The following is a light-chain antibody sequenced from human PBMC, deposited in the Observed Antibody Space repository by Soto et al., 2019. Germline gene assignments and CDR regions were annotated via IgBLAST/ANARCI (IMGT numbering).Light chain of an antibody. Sequence: EIVLTQSPGTLSLSPGERATLSCRARQSVPYNYLAWYQQKPGQAPRLLIYGASRRATGIPDGFTGSGSETEFTLTISRLEPEDFAVYYCQQYGSSPYLSFGGGTKVELK. V-gene: IGKV3-20*01. CDR1: QSVPYNY. CDR2: GAS. J-gene: IGKJ4*01. CDR3: QQYGSSPYLS.